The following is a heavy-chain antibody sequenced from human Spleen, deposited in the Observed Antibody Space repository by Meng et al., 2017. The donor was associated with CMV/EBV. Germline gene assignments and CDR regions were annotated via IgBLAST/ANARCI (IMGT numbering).Heavy chain of an antibody. D-gene: IGHD1-1*01. CDR2: ITWNSVGI. V-gene: IGHV3-9*01. CDR1: GFSFDDYA. J-gene: IGHJ4*02. Sequence: GGSLRLSCTASGFSFDDYAIHWVRQVPGKGLEWVAGITWNSVGIDYADSVKGRFTISRDKARNSVYLEMNSLSHKDTAVYYCTRDSGRIFQLPTGHWGQGTLVTVSS. CDR3: TRDSGRIFQLPTGH.